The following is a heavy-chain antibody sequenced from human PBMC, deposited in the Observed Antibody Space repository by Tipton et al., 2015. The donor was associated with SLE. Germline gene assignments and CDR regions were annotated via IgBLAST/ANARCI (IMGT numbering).Heavy chain of an antibody. Sequence: SLRLSCAASEFRFSSFWMSWVRQAPGKGLEWVANIKEDGSEKYYVDSVKGRFTISRDNAKNSLYLHMNSLRAEDTAVYYCAREASSGYYFRPWGQGTLVTVSS. J-gene: IGHJ5*02. CDR3: AREASSGYYFRP. CDR1: EFRFSSFW. V-gene: IGHV3-7*03. CDR2: IKEDGSEK. D-gene: IGHD3-22*01.